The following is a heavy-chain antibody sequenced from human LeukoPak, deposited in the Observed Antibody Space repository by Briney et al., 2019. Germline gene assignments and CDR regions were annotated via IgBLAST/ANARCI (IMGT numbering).Heavy chain of an antibody. J-gene: IGHJ6*03. CDR1: GFTFSSYE. D-gene: IGHD6-13*01. CDR3: AKDISWGSEDYYYYMDV. Sequence: PGGSLRLSCAASGFTFSSYEMNWVRQAPGKGLEWVSYVSSSGSTIYYADSVKGRFTISRDNAKNSLYLQMNSLRAEDTALYYCAKDISWGSEDYYYYMDVWGKGTTVTISS. V-gene: IGHV3-48*03. CDR2: VSSSGSTI.